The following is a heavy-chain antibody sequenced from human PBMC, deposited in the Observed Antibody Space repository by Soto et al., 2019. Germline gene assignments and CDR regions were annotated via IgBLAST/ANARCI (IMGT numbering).Heavy chain of an antibody. CDR3: ARGVSAGVDY. Sequence: QVQLVQSGAEVREPGASVKVSCRAPGYSFPIFAINWVRQTAGQGLEWMGWMQPSTGRTGYAQKFQGRVTMTRDTSINTAYMELTTLTSDDTAFYYCARGVSAGVDYWGQGTLVTVSS. V-gene: IGHV1-8*02. J-gene: IGHJ4*02. D-gene: IGHD1-26*01. CDR1: GYSFPIFA. CDR2: MQPSTGRT.